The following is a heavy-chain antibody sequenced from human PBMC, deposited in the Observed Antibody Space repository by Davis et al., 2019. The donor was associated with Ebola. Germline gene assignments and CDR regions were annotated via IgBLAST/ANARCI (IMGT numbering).Heavy chain of an antibody. CDR3: ARHVGIAVVGIDY. V-gene: IGHV5-51*01. J-gene: IGHJ4*02. Sequence: PGGSLRLSCESSGYSFTTYWIGWVRQMPGKGLEWMGIIYPGDSDTRYSPSFLDQVTISADKSINTAYLQWNSLKASDTAMYYCARHVGIAVVGIDYWGQGTLVTVSS. CDR1: GYSFTTYW. CDR2: IYPGDSDT. D-gene: IGHD6-19*01.